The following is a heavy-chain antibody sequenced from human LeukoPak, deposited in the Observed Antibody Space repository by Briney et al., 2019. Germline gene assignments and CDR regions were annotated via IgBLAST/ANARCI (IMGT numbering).Heavy chain of an antibody. D-gene: IGHD1-26*01. CDR3: ARDPSWEILSYFDY. CDR2: ISASGDTI. Sequence: KPGGSLRLSCAASGVTFRNYYMTWIRQAPGKGLEWVSYISASGDTIYYGDSVRGRFTISRDNAKNSLYLDMNTLKAEDTAVYYCARDPSWEILSYFDYWGQGTLLTVSS. CDR1: GVTFRNYY. V-gene: IGHV3-11*04. J-gene: IGHJ4*02.